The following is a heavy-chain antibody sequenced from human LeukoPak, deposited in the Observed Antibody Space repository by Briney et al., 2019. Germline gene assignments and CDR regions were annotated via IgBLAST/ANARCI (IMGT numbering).Heavy chain of an antibody. CDR3: AREMDRSAPGRDY. Sequence: SETLSLTCTVSGGSISSSSYYWGWIRQPPGKGLEWIGSIYYSGSTYYNPSLKSRVTISVDTSKNQFSLKLSSVTAADTAVYYCAREMDRSAPGRDYWGQGTLVTVSS. V-gene: IGHV4-39*07. D-gene: IGHD3/OR15-3a*01. CDR1: GGSISSSSYY. J-gene: IGHJ4*02. CDR2: IYYSGST.